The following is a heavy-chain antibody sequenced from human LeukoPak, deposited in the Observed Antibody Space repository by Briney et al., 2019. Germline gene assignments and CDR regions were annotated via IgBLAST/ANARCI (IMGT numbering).Heavy chain of an antibody. CDR2: IIESGHTT. CDR1: GFTFSNYA. Sequence: GGSLRLSCEVSGFTFSNYAMNWVRHAPGKGPEWVSSIIESGHTTDHAHPVKGRPTTSRDNTTGSLYLQTNSQTTTETAIYFCAEQYLDANWGQGTRVTVSS. J-gene: IGHJ4*02. D-gene: IGHD2-2*01. CDR3: AEQYLDAN. V-gene: IGHV3-23*01.